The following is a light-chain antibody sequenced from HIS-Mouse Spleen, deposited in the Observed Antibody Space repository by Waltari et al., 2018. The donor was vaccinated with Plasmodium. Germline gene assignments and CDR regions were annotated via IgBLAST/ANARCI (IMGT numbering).Light chain of an antibody. Sequence: DIPMTQSPSTLSASVGARVTITCRASQSISSWLAWYQQKPGKAPKLLIYKASSVESGVPSRFSGSGSGTEFTLTISSLQPDDFATYYCQQYNSYSWTFGQGTKVEIK. J-gene: IGKJ1*01. CDR1: QSISSW. V-gene: IGKV1-5*03. CDR3: QQYNSYSWT. CDR2: KAS.